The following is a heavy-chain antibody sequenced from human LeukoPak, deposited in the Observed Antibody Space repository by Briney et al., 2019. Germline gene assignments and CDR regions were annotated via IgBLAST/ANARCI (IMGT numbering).Heavy chain of an antibody. CDR1: GFTFSSYE. Sequence: GGSLRLSCAASGFTFSSYEMNWVRQAPGKGLEWVSYISSSGSTIYYADSVKGRFTISRDNAKNSLYLQMNSLRAEDTALYYCAKGSGYYLWGIDYWGQGTLVTVSS. CDR3: AKGSGYYLWGIDY. D-gene: IGHD3-22*01. CDR2: ISSSGSTI. V-gene: IGHV3-48*03. J-gene: IGHJ4*02.